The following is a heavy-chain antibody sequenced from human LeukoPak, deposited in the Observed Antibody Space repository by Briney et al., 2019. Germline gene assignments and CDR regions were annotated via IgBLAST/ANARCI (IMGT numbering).Heavy chain of an antibody. J-gene: IGHJ4*02. CDR3: ARETMVRGVIAPRYFDY. CDR1: GGTFSSYA. D-gene: IGHD3-10*01. V-gene: IGHV1-69*01. Sequence: SVKVSCKASGGTFSSYAISWVRQAPGQGLEWMGAIIPIFGTANYAQKFQGRVTITADESTSTAYMELSSLRSEDTAAYYCARETMVRGVIAPRYFDYWGQGTLVTVSS. CDR2: IIPIFGTA.